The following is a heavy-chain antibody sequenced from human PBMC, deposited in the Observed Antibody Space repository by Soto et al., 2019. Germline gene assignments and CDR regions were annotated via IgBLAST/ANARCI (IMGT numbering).Heavy chain of an antibody. D-gene: IGHD3-3*01. CDR2: INPSGGST. J-gene: IGHJ6*02. CDR3: ARESRVLYDFWSGYTPATGMDV. Sequence: GASVKVSCKASGYTFTSYYMHWVRQAPGQGLEWMGIINPSGGSTSYAQKFQGRVTMTRDTSTSTVYMELSSLRSEDTAVYYCARESRVLYDFWSGYTPATGMDVWGQGTTVTVSS. CDR1: GYTFTSYY. V-gene: IGHV1-46*01.